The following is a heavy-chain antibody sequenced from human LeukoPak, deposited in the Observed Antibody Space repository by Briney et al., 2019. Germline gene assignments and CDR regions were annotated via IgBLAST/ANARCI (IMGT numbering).Heavy chain of an antibody. CDR2: IYYTGST. CDR3: ATGRAYSSVDY. CDR1: GGSINRYY. Sequence: SETLSLTCTVSGGSINRYYWSWIRQPPGKGLEWIGCIYYTGSTNYNPSLKSRVTISVGTSKNQFSLKLSSVTAADTAVYYCATGRAYSSVDYWGQGTLVTVSS. V-gene: IGHV4-59*01. J-gene: IGHJ4*02. D-gene: IGHD6-19*01.